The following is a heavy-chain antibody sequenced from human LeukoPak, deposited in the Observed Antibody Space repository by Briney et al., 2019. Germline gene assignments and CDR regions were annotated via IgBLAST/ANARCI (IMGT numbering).Heavy chain of an antibody. CDR2: IIPIFGTA. CDR1: GGTFSSYG. Sequence: SVKVSCKASGGTFSSYGISWVRQAPGQGLEWMGGIIPIFGTANYAQKFQGRVTITADKSTSTAYMELSSLRSEDTAVYYCARVLAVAGTYYFDYWGQGTLVTVSS. D-gene: IGHD6-19*01. V-gene: IGHV1-69*06. CDR3: ARVLAVAGTYYFDY. J-gene: IGHJ4*02.